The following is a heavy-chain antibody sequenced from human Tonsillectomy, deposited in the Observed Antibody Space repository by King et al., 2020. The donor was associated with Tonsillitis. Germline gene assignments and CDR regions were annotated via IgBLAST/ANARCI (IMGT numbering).Heavy chain of an antibody. CDR2: IKEDGSAK. V-gene: IGHV3-7*03. D-gene: IGHD2-21*01. CDR1: GFTFSNYW. CDR3: ASIRIRSPGCV. Sequence: VQLVESGGGLAQPGGSLRLSCAASGFTFSNYWMNWVGQAPGKGLEWGANIKEDGSAKYYEDSVKGRFNIARENAKNSLLLQMDSLRAEDKAVYYCASIRIRSPGCVWGKGTTVTVSS. J-gene: IGHJ6*04.